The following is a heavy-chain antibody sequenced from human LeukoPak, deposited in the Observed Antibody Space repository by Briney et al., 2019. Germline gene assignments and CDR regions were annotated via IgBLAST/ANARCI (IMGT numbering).Heavy chain of an antibody. D-gene: IGHD2-8*01. CDR2: ISTTGDSI. Sequence: KPGGSLRLSCVASGFTFTTYSMNWVRLAPGKGLEWVSSISTTGDSIHYADSVKGRFTISRDNAKNSLYLQMNSLRAEDTAIYYCAGRDCTNGLCQFDYWGQGTLVTVSS. CDR3: AGRDCTNGLCQFDY. V-gene: IGHV3-21*01. J-gene: IGHJ4*02. CDR1: GFTFTTYS.